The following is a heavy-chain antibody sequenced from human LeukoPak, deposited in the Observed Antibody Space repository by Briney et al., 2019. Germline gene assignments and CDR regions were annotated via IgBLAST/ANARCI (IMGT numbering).Heavy chain of an antibody. CDR3: ARDAPLAYCGGDCYILSNYYYDMDV. Sequence: GASVKVSCKASGYTFTSYGISWVRQAPGQGLEWMGWISAYNGNTNYAQKLQGRVTMTTDTSTSTAYMELRSLRSDDTAVYYCARDAPLAYCGGDCYILSNYYYDMDVWGKGTTVTVSS. D-gene: IGHD2-21*02. J-gene: IGHJ6*03. CDR1: GYTFTSYG. CDR2: ISAYNGNT. V-gene: IGHV1-18*01.